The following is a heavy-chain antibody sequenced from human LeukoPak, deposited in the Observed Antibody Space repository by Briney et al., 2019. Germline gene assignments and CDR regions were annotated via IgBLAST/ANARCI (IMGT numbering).Heavy chain of an antibody. V-gene: IGHV3-9*01. CDR1: GFTFSSYA. D-gene: IGHD3-3*01. Sequence: GGSLRLPCAASGFTFSSYAMSWVRQAPGKGLEWVSGISWNSGSIGYADSVKGRFTISRDNAKNSLYLQMNSLRAEDTALYYCAKGYYDFWSGYLAFDPWGQGTLVTVSS. J-gene: IGHJ5*02. CDR3: AKGYYDFWSGYLAFDP. CDR2: ISWNSGSI.